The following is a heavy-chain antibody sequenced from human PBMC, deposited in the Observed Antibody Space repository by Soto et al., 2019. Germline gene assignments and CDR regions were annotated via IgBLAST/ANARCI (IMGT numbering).Heavy chain of an antibody. Sequence: GGSLRPSCAASGLTFSSYGIHWVRHSPGKGLVCVAGIWSEGSNKYYAESVKGRFLISRDNSKNTLYLQKNSLRAEDTAVYYCSRDLYCSGGSCYSVPVFDYWGEGTLVTVSS. CDR1: GLTFSSYG. J-gene: IGHJ4*02. CDR2: IWSEGSNK. V-gene: IGHV3-33*04. D-gene: IGHD2-15*01. CDR3: SRDLYCSGGSCYSVPVFDY.